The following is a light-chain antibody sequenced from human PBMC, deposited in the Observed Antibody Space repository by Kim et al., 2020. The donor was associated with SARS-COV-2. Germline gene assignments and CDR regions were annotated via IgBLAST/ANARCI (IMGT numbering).Light chain of an antibody. CDR2: GAS. Sequence: DIKMTQSPSSLSVSVGERATLSSRANQSVSSNLTWYQQKPGQAPRLLIYGASTRATGIPARFSGSGSGTEFTLTISSLQSEDVAVYYCQQYNYWHTFGQGTKLEI. CDR1: QSVSSN. V-gene: IGKV3-15*01. CDR3: QQYNYWHT. J-gene: IGKJ2*01.